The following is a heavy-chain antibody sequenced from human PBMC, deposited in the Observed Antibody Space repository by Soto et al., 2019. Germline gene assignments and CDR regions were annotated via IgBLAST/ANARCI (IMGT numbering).Heavy chain of an antibody. CDR1: GGSISSYY. CDR2: IYTSGST. J-gene: IGHJ4*02. Sequence: SETLSLTCTVSGGSISSYYWSWIRQPAGKGLEWIGRIYTSGSTNYNPSLKSRVTMSVDTSKNQFSLKLSSVTAADTAVYCCASTGYSSSWQPFDYWGQGTLITVSS. V-gene: IGHV4-4*07. CDR3: ASTGYSSSWQPFDY. D-gene: IGHD6-13*01.